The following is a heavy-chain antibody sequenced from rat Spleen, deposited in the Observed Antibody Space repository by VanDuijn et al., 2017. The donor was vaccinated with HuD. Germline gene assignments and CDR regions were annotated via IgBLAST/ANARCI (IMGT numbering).Heavy chain of an antibody. D-gene: IGHD4-6*01. V-gene: IGHV5-58*01. Sequence: EVQLVESDGGLVQPGRSLKLSCVTSGFTFSSFWMYWIRQAPGKGLEWVSSMNTGGDNTYYRDSMRGRFTVSRDNAKSTLYLQMDSLRSEDTATYYCARHWGYWGQGVMVTVSS. J-gene: IGHJ2*01. CDR3: ARHWGY. CDR2: MNTGGDNT. CDR1: GFTFSSFW.